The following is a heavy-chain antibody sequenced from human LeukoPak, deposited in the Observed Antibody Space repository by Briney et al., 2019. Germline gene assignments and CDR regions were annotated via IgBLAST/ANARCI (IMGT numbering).Heavy chain of an antibody. D-gene: IGHD3-10*01. V-gene: IGHV3-30*02. CDR3: AKVRSQVRGTFDY. J-gene: IGHJ4*02. CDR1: GFTFSSYG. CDR2: IRYDGSNK. Sequence: GGSLRLSCAASGFTFSSYGMHWVRQAPGKGLEWVAFIRYDGSNKYYADSVKGRFTISRDNSKNTLYLQMSSLRAEDTAVYYCAKVRSQVRGTFDYWGQGTLVTVSS.